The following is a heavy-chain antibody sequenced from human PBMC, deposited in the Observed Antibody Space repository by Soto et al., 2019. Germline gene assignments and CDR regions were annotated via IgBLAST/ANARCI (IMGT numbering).Heavy chain of an antibody. CDR3: ARDFATYSSGWYFDY. V-gene: IGHV3-21*01. J-gene: IGHJ4*02. D-gene: IGHD6-19*01. Sequence: EVQLVESGGGLVKPGGSLRLSCAASGFTFSSYSMNWVRQAPGKGLEWVSSISSSSSYIYYADSVKGRFTISRDNAKNSLYLQMNSLRAEDTAVYYCARDFATYSSGWYFDYWDQGTLVTVSS. CDR2: ISSSSSYI. CDR1: GFTFSSYS.